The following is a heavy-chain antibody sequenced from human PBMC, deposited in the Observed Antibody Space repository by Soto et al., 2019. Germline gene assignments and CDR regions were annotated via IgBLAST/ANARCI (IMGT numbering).Heavy chain of an antibody. CDR1: GFTFSSYA. CDR3: AKCYYDSSGYPDY. CDR2: ISGSGGST. D-gene: IGHD3-22*01. V-gene: IGHV3-23*01. Sequence: GGSVRLSCAASGFTFSSYAMSWVRQAPGKGLEWVSAISGSGGSTYYADSVKGRFTISRDNSKNTLYLQMNSLRAEDTAVYYCAKCYYDSSGYPDYWGQGTLVTVSS. J-gene: IGHJ4*02.